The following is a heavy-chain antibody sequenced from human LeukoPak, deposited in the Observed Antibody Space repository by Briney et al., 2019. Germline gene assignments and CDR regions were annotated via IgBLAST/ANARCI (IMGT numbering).Heavy chain of an antibody. Sequence: GASVKVSCKASGYTFTSYAMNWVRQAPGQGLEWMGWISAYNGNTNYAQKLQGRVTMTTDTYTNTAYMELRSLRSDDTAVYYCAGSLGYCTSNVCYLKYWGQGTLVTVSS. CDR3: AGSLGYCTSNVCYLKY. V-gene: IGHV1-18*01. CDR1: GYTFTSYA. J-gene: IGHJ4*02. CDR2: ISAYNGNT. D-gene: IGHD2-8*01.